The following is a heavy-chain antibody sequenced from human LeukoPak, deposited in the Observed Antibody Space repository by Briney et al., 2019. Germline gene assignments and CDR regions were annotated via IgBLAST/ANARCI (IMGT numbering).Heavy chain of an antibody. D-gene: IGHD1-26*01. V-gene: IGHV3-23*01. CDR2: ISESGDTT. CDR1: GFTFNNYA. CDR3: AKQWVDC. J-gene: IGHJ4*02. Sequence: GGSLRLSCAASGFTFNNYAMNWVRQAPGKGLEWVSSISESGDTTHYADSVRGRVTISRDNSQNTQYLQMNSLRAEDTALYYCAKQWVDCWGQGTLVTVSS.